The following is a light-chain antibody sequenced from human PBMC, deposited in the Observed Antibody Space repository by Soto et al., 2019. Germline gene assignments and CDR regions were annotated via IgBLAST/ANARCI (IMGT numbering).Light chain of an antibody. V-gene: IGKV1-39*01. Sequence: DIQMTQSPSSLSASVGDRVTITCRASQSISSYLNWYQQKPGKAPKLLIYAASNLQSGGPSRFSGSESGTDFTLTISSLQPEDFATYYCQQTYRTPLAFGGGTKVETK. CDR2: AAS. CDR3: QQTYRTPLA. CDR1: QSISSY. J-gene: IGKJ4*01.